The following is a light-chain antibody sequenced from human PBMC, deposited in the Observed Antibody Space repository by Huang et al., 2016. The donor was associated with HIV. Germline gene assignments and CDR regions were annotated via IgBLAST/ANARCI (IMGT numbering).Light chain of an antibody. CDR1: QSLLHSNGYNY. CDR3: MQALQTTWT. CDR2: LGS. V-gene: IGKV2-28*01. J-gene: IGKJ1*01. Sequence: DIVMTQSPLSLPVTSGEPASISCRSSQSLLHSNGYNYLDWYLQKPGQSPQLLIYLGSNRASGVPDRFSCSGSGTDFTLKISRVEAEDVGVYYCMQALQTTWTFGQGTKVEIK.